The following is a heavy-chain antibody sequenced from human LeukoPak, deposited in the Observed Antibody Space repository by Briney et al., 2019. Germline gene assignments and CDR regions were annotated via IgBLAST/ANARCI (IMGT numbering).Heavy chain of an antibody. CDR1: GFTFSSYN. J-gene: IGHJ5*02. D-gene: IGHD4-17*01. V-gene: IGHV3-21*01. Sequence: GGSLRLSCAASGFTFSSYNMNWVRQAPGKGLEWVSSISGSSSYIYYADSVKGRFTISRDNAKNSLYLQMNSLRAEDTAVYYCARDFHAAYARYNWFDPWGQGTLVTVSS. CDR3: ARDFHAAYARYNWFDP. CDR2: ISGSSSYI.